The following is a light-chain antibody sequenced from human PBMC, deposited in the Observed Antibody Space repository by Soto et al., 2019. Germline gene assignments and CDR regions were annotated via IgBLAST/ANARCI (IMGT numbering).Light chain of an antibody. CDR1: QSVSSN. Sequence: DIVMTQSPLSLSVTPGEPASISCRSSQSVSSNLAWYQQKPGQAPRLLIYDASNRATGIPARFSGSGSGTDFTLTISSLEPEDFAVYYCQQRSNWPWTFGQGTKVDIK. CDR2: DAS. CDR3: QQRSNWPWT. V-gene: IGKV3-11*01. J-gene: IGKJ1*01.